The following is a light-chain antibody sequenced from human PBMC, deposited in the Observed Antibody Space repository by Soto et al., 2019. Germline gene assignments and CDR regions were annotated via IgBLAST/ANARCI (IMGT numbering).Light chain of an antibody. J-gene: IGKJ1*01. CDR3: QQRNSWPRT. Sequence: DILLTQSPATLSLSPGDRAILSCRARQSISTYLAWYQQKPGQAPRLLIYDASNRATGIPARFSGSGSGTDFTLTISSLEPEDFAVYFCQQRNSWPRTFGQGTKVEIK. CDR2: DAS. CDR1: QSISTY. V-gene: IGKV3-11*01.